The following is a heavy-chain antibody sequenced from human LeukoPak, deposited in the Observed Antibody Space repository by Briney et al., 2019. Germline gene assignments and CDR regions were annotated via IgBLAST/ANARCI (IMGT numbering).Heavy chain of an antibody. Sequence: PGGSLRLSCAASGFTVSSNYMSWVRQAPGKGLEWVANIKQDGSEKYYVDSVKGRFTISRDNAKNSLYLQMNSLRAEDTAVYYCARVETGYSSGWYVGYYYYYMDVWSKGTTVTVSS. V-gene: IGHV3-7*01. CDR1: GFTVSSNY. CDR2: IKQDGSEK. D-gene: IGHD6-19*01. J-gene: IGHJ6*03. CDR3: ARVETGYSSGWYVGYYYYYMDV.